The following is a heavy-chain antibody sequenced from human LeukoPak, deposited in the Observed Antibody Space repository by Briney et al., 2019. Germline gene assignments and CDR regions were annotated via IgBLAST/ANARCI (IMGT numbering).Heavy chain of an antibody. V-gene: IGHV3-23*01. D-gene: IGHD3-22*01. Sequence: GGSLRLSCAASGFTFSDYNMNWVRQVPGKGLEWVSAISGSGGSTYYAASVKGRFTISRDNSKNTLYLQMNSLRAEDTAVYYCAKSEYYDSSGYSADYWGQGTLVTISS. CDR2: ISGSGGST. J-gene: IGHJ4*02. CDR3: AKSEYYDSSGYSADY. CDR1: GFTFSDYN.